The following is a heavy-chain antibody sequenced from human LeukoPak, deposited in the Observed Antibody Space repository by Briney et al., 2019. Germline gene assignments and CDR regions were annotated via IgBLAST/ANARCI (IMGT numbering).Heavy chain of an antibody. J-gene: IGHJ4*02. CDR1: GFIVSNTY. D-gene: IGHD3-10*01. Sequence: PGGSLRLSCAASGFIVSNTYMIWVRQAPEKGLEWVSVIYSGGSTFYADSVKGRFTISRDNSKNTLYLQMNSLRDEDTAIYYCARGHEALGYWGQGTLVTVSS. CDR2: IYSGGST. V-gene: IGHV3-53*01. CDR3: ARGHEALGY.